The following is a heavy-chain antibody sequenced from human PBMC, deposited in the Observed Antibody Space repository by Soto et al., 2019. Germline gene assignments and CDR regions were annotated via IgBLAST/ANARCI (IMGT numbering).Heavy chain of an antibody. Sequence: QVQLQESGPGLVKPSGTLSLTCAVSGGSISSSNWWSWVRQPPGKGLEWIGEIYHSGSTNYNPSLKSRVTISIDKSKNQCSLKLSSVTAADTAVYYCARRYMVRGIMNWFDPWGQGTLVTVSS. J-gene: IGHJ5*02. CDR1: GGSISSSNW. CDR2: IYHSGST. D-gene: IGHD3-10*01. CDR3: ARRYMVRGIMNWFDP. V-gene: IGHV4-4*02.